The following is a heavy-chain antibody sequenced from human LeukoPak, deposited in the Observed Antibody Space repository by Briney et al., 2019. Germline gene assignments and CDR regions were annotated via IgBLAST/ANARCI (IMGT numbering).Heavy chain of an antibody. J-gene: IGHJ5*02. CDR1: GGSFSGYY. CDR2: INHSGST. CDR3: AREYCSSTSCYGWFDP. D-gene: IGHD2-2*01. Sequence: SETLSLTCAVCGGSFSGYYWSWIRQPPGKGLEWIGEINHSGSTNYNPSLKSRVTISVDTSKNQFSLKLSSVTAADTAVYYCAREYCSSTSCYGWFDPWGQGTLVTVSS. V-gene: IGHV4-34*01.